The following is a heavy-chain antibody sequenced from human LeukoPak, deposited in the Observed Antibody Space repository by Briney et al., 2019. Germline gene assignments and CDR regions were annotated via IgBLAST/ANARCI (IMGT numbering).Heavy chain of an antibody. D-gene: IGHD2-2*01. CDR1: GYTFTTYA. V-gene: IGHV1-3*01. CDR2: ISVGDGNT. Sequence: ASVKVSCKASGYTFTTYAIHWVRQAPGQGLQWMGWISVGDGNTKYSQKFQGRVTLTRDTSASTAHMEPTSLISEDTAVYYCARGYSGVVPAAHPDFWGQGTPVTVSS. J-gene: IGHJ4*02. CDR3: ARGYSGVVPAAHPDF.